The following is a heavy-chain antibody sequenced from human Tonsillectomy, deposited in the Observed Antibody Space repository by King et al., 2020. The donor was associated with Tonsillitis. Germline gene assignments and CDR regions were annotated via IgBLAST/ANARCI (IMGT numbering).Heavy chain of an antibody. J-gene: IGHJ6*02. CDR3: ARESGINGPPGDHSHCMDV. CDR2: ISSSSGYI. V-gene: IGHV3-21*06. Sequence: DVQLVESGGGLVKPGGSLRLSCAASGFTFSSYSMNWVRQAPGKGLEWVSSISSSSGYIHYADSVKGRFTISRDNAKNSLYLQMNSLRAEDTAVYYCARESGINGPPGDHSHCMDVWSQGTTVTVSS. CDR1: GFTFSSYS. D-gene: IGHD1-14*01.